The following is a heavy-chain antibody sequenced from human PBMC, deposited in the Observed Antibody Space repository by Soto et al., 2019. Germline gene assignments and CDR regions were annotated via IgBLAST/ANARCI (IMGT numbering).Heavy chain of an antibody. CDR3: ARGGYYYDSSGEYYYYYYGMDV. CDR1: GYSFTSYW. J-gene: IGHJ6*02. Sequence: GESLKISCKGSGYSFTSYWIGWVRQMPGKGLEWMGIIYPGDSDTRYSPSFQGQVTISADKSISTAYLQWSSLKASDTAVYYCARGGYYYDSSGEYYYYYYGMDVWGQGTTVTVSS. V-gene: IGHV5-51*01. CDR2: IYPGDSDT. D-gene: IGHD3-22*01.